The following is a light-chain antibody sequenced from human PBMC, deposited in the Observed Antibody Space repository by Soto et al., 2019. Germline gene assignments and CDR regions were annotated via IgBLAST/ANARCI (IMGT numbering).Light chain of an antibody. V-gene: IGKV3-20*01. Sequence: EIVLTQSPGTLSLSPGERATLSCRASQSVSSSYLAWYQQKPGQAPRPLIYGASSRAIGIPDRFSGSGSGTDFTLTLSRLEPEDFAVYYCQQYGSSQWTFGQGTKVEIK. CDR3: QQYGSSQWT. CDR1: QSVSSSY. CDR2: GAS. J-gene: IGKJ1*01.